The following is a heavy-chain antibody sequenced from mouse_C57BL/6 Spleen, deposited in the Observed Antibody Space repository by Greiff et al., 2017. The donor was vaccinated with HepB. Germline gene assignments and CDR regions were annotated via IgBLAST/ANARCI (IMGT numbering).Heavy chain of an antibody. CDR2: IWSGGST. D-gene: IGHD2-2*01. V-gene: IGHV2-2*01. CDR1: GFSLTSYG. J-gene: IGHJ3*01. Sequence: VQRVESGPGLVQPSQSLSITCTVSGFSLTSYGVHWVRQSPGKGLEWLGVIWSGGSTDYNAAFISRLSISKDNSKSQVFFKMNSLQADDTAIYYCARIYYGYDEWFAYWGQGTLVTVSA. CDR3: ARIYYGYDEWFAY.